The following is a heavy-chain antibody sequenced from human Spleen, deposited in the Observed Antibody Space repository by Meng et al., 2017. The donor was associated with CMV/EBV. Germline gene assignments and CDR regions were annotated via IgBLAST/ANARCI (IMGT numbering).Heavy chain of an antibody. J-gene: IGHJ5*02. D-gene: IGHD3-10*01. Sequence: GESLKISCTASGFTFSSYAMHWVRQAPGKGLEWVAVIRYDGSNKYYADSVKGRFTISRDNSKNTLYLQMNSLRSDDTAVYYCAKMKLLARNFFDPWGQGTLVTVSS. CDR3: AKMKLLARNFFDP. CDR2: IRYDGSNK. CDR1: GFTFSSYA. V-gene: IGHV3-30*02.